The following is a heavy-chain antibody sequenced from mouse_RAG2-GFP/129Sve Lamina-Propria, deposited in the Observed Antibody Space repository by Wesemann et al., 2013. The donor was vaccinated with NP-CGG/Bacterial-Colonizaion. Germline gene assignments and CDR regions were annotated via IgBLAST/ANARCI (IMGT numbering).Heavy chain of an antibody. CDR2: INPYNDGT. J-gene: IGHJ3*01. Sequence: QVQLQQPGAELVKPGASVKLSCKASGYTFTSYWMHWVKQRPGQGLEWIGYINPYNDGTKYNEKFKGKATLTSDKSSSTAYMELSSLTSEDSAVYYCARDLFAYWGQGTLVTVSA. CDR3: ARDLFAY. V-gene: IGHV1-53*01. CDR1: GYTFTSYW.